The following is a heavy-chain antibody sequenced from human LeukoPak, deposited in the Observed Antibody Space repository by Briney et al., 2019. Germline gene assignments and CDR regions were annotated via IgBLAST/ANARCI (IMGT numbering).Heavy chain of an antibody. J-gene: IGHJ4*02. D-gene: IGHD2-2*01. CDR3: AKGRRGYCSSTSCSGSYFDY. Sequence: PVQPLDSPLAASGRGGSTYYADSVKGRFTISRDNSKNTLYLQMNGLRAEDTAVYYCAKGRRGYCSSTSCSGSYFDYWGQGTLVTVSS. V-gene: IGHV3-23*01. CDR2: ASGRGGST.